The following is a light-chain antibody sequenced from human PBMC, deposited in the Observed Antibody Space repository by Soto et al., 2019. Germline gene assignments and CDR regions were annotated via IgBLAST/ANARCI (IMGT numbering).Light chain of an antibody. CDR3: QQSYSTPT. Sequence: DIQMTQSPSSLSASLGDRVTITCRASQSISNYLNWYQQKPGKAPKLLIFAASSLQSGVPSRFSGSGSGTDFTLTISSLQPEDFATYYCQQSYSTPTFGQGTKVEIK. CDR2: AAS. V-gene: IGKV1-39*01. CDR1: QSISNY. J-gene: IGKJ1*01.